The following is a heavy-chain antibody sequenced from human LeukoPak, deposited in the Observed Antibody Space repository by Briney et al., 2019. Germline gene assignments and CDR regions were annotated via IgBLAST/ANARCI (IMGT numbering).Heavy chain of an antibody. CDR3: ARGTYYDFWSGYSIFDY. Sequence: GESLKISCKGSGYIFTSYWIGWVRQMPGKGLEWMGIIYPGDSDTRYSPSFQGQVTISADKSISTAYLQWSSLKASDTAMYYCARGTYYDFWSGYSIFDYWGQGTLVTVSS. CDR2: IYPGDSDT. J-gene: IGHJ4*02. CDR1: GYIFTSYW. V-gene: IGHV5-51*01. D-gene: IGHD3-3*01.